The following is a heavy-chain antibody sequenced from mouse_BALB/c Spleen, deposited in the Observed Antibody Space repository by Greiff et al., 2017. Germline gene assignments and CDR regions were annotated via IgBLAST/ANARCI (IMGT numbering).Heavy chain of an antibody. CDR1: GFTFSDYY. Sequence: EVNLVESGGGLVKPGGSLKLSCAASGFTFSDYYMYWVRQTPEKRLEWVATISDGGSYTYYPDSVKGRFTISRDNAKNNLYLQMSSLKSEDTAMYYCARDQDYGSAAGFAYWGQGTLVTVSA. J-gene: IGHJ3*01. V-gene: IGHV5-4*02. CDR3: ARDQDYGSAAGFAY. D-gene: IGHD1-1*01. CDR2: ISDGGSYT.